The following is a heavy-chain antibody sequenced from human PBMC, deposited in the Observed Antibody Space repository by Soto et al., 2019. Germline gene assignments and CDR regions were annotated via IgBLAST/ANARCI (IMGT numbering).Heavy chain of an antibody. D-gene: IGHD2-21*02. CDR1: GFTFSSYG. J-gene: IGHJ4*02. CDR2: IWYDGSNK. V-gene: IGHV3-33*01. CDR3: AREVLAYCGGDCSPGDY. Sequence: QVQLVESGGGVVQPGRSLRLSCAASGFTFSSYGMHWVRQAPGKGLEWGAVIWYDGSNKYYADSVKGRFTISRDNSKNTLYLQMNSLRAEDTAVYYCAREVLAYCGGDCSPGDYWGQGTLVTVSS.